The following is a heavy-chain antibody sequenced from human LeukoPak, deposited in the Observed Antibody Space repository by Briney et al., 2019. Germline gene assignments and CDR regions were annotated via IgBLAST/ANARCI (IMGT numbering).Heavy chain of an antibody. D-gene: IGHD3-22*01. Sequence: ASVEVSCKASGYTFTSYGISWVRQAPGQGLEWMGWISAYNGNTNYAQKLQGRVTMTTDTSTSTAYMELRSLRSDDTAVYYCARASYYYDPWDYWGQGTLVTVSS. CDR3: ARASYYYDPWDY. CDR1: GYTFTSYG. CDR2: ISAYNGNT. J-gene: IGHJ4*02. V-gene: IGHV1-18*01.